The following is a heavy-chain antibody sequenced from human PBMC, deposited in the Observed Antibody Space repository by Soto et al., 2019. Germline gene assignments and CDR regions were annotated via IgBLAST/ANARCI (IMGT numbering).Heavy chain of an antibody. V-gene: IGHV1-18*01. CDR2: ISAYNGNT. CDR3: AREVGTIMVGGATQSGGWCDP. D-gene: IGHD3-10*01. J-gene: IGHJ5*02. CDR1: GYTFTSYG. Sequence: ASVKVSCKASGYTFTSYGISWVRQAPGQGLEWMGWISAYNGNTNYAQKLQGRVTMTTDTSTSTAYMELRSLRSDDTAVYYCAREVGTIMVGGATQSGGWCDPWGQGTLVTVSS.